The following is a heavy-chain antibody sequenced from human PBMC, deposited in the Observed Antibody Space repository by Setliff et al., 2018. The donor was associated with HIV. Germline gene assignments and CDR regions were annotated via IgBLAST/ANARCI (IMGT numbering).Heavy chain of an antibody. D-gene: IGHD5-18*01. J-gene: IGHJ4*02. CDR1: GGSIINYF. V-gene: IGHV4-59*01. CDR2: IYYSGST. Sequence: SETLSLTCSVTGGSIINYFWGWVRMPPGKGLEWIGYIYYSGSTDYNPSLKSRVTISVDTSKNQVSLKLNSVTAADTAVYYCARSPGVDTNMAFDYWGQGALVTVSS. CDR3: ARSPGVDTNMAFDY.